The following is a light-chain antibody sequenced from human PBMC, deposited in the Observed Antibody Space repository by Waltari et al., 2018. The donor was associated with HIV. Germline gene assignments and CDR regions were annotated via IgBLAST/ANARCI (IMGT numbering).Light chain of an antibody. CDR3: QAWDSFTGV. Sequence: QSALTQPPSASGSPGQSVTISCTGTSSDVGGYNYVSWYQQHPGKAPKLMIYGGRKRPSGVPDRFSGSKSGNTSSLTVSGLQAEDEADYYCQAWDSFTGVFGGGTRLTVL. J-gene: IGLJ3*02. CDR1: SSDVGGYNY. CDR2: GGR. V-gene: IGLV2-8*01.